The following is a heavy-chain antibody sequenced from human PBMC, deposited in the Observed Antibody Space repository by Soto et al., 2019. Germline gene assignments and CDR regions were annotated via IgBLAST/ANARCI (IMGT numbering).Heavy chain of an antibody. D-gene: IGHD3-9*01. Sequence: SETLSLTCAVSGGSISSSNWWSWVRQPPGKGLEWIGEIYHSGSTNYNPSLKSRVTISVDKPKNQFSLKLSSVTAADTAVYYCASSNYDILTGYYYGMDVWGQGTTVTVSS. CDR1: GGSISSSNW. CDR2: IYHSGST. CDR3: ASSNYDILTGYYYGMDV. J-gene: IGHJ6*02. V-gene: IGHV4-4*02.